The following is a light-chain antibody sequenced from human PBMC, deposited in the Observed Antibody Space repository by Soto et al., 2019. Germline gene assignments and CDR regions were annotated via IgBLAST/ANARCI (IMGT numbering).Light chain of an antibody. CDR3: QQYNTYSWT. J-gene: IGKJ1*01. CDR2: DAS. V-gene: IGKV1-5*01. CDR1: QNISKW. Sequence: DIQMTQSPSTLSVSVGDRVTMTCRASQNISKWLAWYQQKPGKAPNLLIYDASSLESGVPTRFSGSGSGTEFTLAISRLQPDDFATYYCQQYNTYSWTFGQGTKVEIK.